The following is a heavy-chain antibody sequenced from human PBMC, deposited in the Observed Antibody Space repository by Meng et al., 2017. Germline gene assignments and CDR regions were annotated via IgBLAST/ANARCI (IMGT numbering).Heavy chain of an antibody. V-gene: IGHV2-5*02. Sequence: HISLKAPCPTPVKPHTSLAPACTFSVFSLSTSGVGVGWIRQPPGKALELLALIYWDDDNRYSPSLKSRLTITKDTSKNQVVLTMTNMDPVDTATYYCAHRRDYYGSGNHFDYWGQGTLVTVSS. CDR1: VFSLSTSGVG. CDR2: IYWDDDN. CDR3: AHRRDYYGSGNHFDY. J-gene: IGHJ4*02. D-gene: IGHD3-10*01.